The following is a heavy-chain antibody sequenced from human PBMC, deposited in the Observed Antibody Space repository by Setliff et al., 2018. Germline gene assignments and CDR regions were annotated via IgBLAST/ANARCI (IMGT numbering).Heavy chain of an antibody. J-gene: IGHJ6*02. D-gene: IGHD6-13*01. Sequence: PGGSLRLSCAASGFTFSSYAMSWVRQAPGKGLEWVSAISGSGGSTYYADSVKGRFTISRDNSKNTLYLQMNSLRAEDTAVYYCARMYSSSWYGDYYYGMDVWGQGTTVTVSS. CDR1: GFTFSSYA. V-gene: IGHV3-23*01. CDR3: ARMYSSSWYGDYYYGMDV. CDR2: ISGSGGST.